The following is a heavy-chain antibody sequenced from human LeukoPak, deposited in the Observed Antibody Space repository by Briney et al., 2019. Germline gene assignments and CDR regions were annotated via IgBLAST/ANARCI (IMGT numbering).Heavy chain of an antibody. CDR3: AKDGGSIAVAGNPFDY. Sequence: GGSLRLSCAASGFTFSSYWMSWVRQAPGKGLEWVANIKQDGSEKYYVDSVKGRFTISRDNAKNSLYLQMNSLRAEDMALYYCAKDGGSIAVAGNPFDYWGQGTLVTVSS. V-gene: IGHV3-7*03. J-gene: IGHJ4*02. CDR2: IKQDGSEK. D-gene: IGHD6-19*01. CDR1: GFTFSSYW.